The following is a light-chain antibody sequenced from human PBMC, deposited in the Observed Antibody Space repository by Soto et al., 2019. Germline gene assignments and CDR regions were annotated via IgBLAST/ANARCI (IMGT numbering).Light chain of an antibody. V-gene: IGLV1-47*02. CDR3: AGWDAGLGGWV. J-gene: IGLJ3*02. CDR2: SDK. Sequence: QPVLTPPPSASGTPGQRVTISCSGRSSNIGNNSVFWYQQFPGTAPKVIIYSDKQRPSGVTDRFSGSNSGTSASLAISGLLSEDEADYYCAGWDAGLGGWVFGGGTNLTVL. CDR1: SSNIGNNS.